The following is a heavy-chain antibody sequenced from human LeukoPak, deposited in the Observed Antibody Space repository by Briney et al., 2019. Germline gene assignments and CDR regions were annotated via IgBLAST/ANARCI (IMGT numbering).Heavy chain of an antibody. CDR1: GDTFSSHG. CDR2: IIPIFHTP. D-gene: IGHD3-22*01. Sequence: SVKVSCKASGDTFSSHGVNWVRQAPGQGVEWMGGIIPIFHTPNYAQNFQDRLTITTDESTATVYMELSNLRSEDTAVYYCARDYNFDSSAHDDALDIWGQGTMVTVSS. CDR3: ARDYNFDSSAHDDALDI. V-gene: IGHV1-69*05. J-gene: IGHJ3*02.